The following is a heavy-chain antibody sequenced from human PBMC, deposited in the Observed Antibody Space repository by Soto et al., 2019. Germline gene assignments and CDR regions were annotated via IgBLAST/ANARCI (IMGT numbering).Heavy chain of an antibody. D-gene: IGHD3-22*01. CDR3: ARATYYYDSSGYYGYYFDY. Sequence: SETLSLTCTVSGGSISSYYWSWIRQPPGKGLEWIGYIYYSGSTNYNSSLKSRVTISVDTSKNQLSLKLSSVTAADTAVYYCARATYYYDSSGYYGYYFDYWGQGTLVTAPQ. J-gene: IGHJ4*02. CDR1: GGSISSYY. CDR2: IYYSGST. V-gene: IGHV4-59*01.